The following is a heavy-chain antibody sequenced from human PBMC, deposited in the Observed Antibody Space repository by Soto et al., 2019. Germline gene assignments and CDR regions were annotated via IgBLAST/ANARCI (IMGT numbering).Heavy chain of an antibody. Sequence: EVQLVESGGGLVKTGGSLRLSCAASGFIFSSYSMNWFRQAPGKGLEWVSSISPRSDYIYFADSMRSRFTISRDNAQNSLSLHMNNLRAEDTAVYHCARVSGTLERYSDLDYWGQGTLVTVSS. CDR2: ISPRSDYI. CDR3: ARVSGTLERYSDLDY. V-gene: IGHV3-21*06. CDR1: GFIFSSYS. D-gene: IGHD3-10*01. J-gene: IGHJ4*02.